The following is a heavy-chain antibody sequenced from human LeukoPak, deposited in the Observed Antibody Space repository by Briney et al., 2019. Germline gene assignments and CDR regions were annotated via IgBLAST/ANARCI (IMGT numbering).Heavy chain of an antibody. CDR3: ARDGRGDYYDSSGRLDY. J-gene: IGHJ4*02. V-gene: IGHV3-30-3*01. CDR1: GFTFSSYA. Sequence: GRSLRLSCAASGFTFSSYAMHWGRHAPGEGLEWVAVILYDGSNKYYADSVKGRFTISRDNSKNTLYLQMNSLRAEDTAVYYCARDGRGDYYDSSGRLDYWGQGTLVTVSS. CDR2: ILYDGSNK. D-gene: IGHD3-22*01.